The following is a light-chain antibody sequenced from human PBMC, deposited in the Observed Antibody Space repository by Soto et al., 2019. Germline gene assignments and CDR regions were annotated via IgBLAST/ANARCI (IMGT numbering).Light chain of an antibody. V-gene: IGKV3-20*01. CDR1: QSVSSSY. CDR2: GAS. Sequence: EIVLTQSPGTLSLSPGERATLSCRASQSVSSSYLAWYQQKPGQAPRLLIYGASSRATGIPDRFSGSGSGTDFTLISSRLEPKDFAVYYCQEYGSSPFTFGPGTKVVIK. CDR3: QEYGSSPFT. J-gene: IGKJ3*01.